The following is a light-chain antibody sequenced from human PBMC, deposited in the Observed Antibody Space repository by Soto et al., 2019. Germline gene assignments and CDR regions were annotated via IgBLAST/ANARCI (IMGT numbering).Light chain of an antibody. CDR2: DTS. J-gene: IGKJ4*01. V-gene: IGKV3-11*01. CDR3: QHHNNWPRLT. CDR1: QSVSGS. Sequence: EIVLTQSPATLSSSPGERATLSCRASQSVSGSLAWYQQKPGQSPRLLIYDTSTRATGIPPRFSGSGSGTDFTLTISSLEPEDFAIYYCQHHNNWPRLTFGGGTKVEIK.